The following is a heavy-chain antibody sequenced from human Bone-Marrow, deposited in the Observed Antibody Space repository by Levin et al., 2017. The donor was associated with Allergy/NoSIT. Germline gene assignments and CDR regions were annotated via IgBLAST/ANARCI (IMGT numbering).Heavy chain of an antibody. J-gene: IGHJ3*02. CDR2: ISSSSSYI. D-gene: IGHD3-22*01. CDR1: GFTFSSYS. CDR3: ARDGLYDSSGYPADAFDI. Sequence: GESLKISCAASGFTFSSYSMNWVRQAPGKGLEWVSSISSSSSYIYYADSVKGRFTISRDNAKNSLYLQMNSLRAEDTAVYYCARDGLYDSSGYPADAFDIWGQGTMVTVSS. V-gene: IGHV3-21*01.